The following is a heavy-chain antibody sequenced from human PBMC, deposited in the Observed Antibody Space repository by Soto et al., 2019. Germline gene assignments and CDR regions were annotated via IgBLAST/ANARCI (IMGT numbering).Heavy chain of an antibody. Sequence: QVQLVQSGAEVKKPGASVKVSCKASGYTFTSYAMHWVRQAPGQRLEWMGWINAGNGNTKYSQKFQGRVTITRDTSASTAYMELSSLRSEDTAVYYCARDGGYCSSTSCYDYDYYCMDVWGQGTTVTVSS. D-gene: IGHD2-2*01. CDR2: INAGNGNT. V-gene: IGHV1-3*01. CDR3: ARDGGYCSSTSCYDYDYYCMDV. J-gene: IGHJ6*02. CDR1: GYTFTSYA.